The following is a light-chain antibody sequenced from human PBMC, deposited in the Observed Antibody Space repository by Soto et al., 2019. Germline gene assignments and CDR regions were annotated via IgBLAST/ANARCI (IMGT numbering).Light chain of an antibody. Sequence: DIQMTQSPSTLSASVGDRVTITCRASQTISYWLAWYQQKPGKAPNLLIYKASSLKSGVPSRFSGSGSGTDFTLTISSLQPDDFATYDCQQYNSYPLTFGGGTKVEIK. V-gene: IGKV1-5*03. CDR1: QTISYW. J-gene: IGKJ4*01. CDR2: KAS. CDR3: QQYNSYPLT.